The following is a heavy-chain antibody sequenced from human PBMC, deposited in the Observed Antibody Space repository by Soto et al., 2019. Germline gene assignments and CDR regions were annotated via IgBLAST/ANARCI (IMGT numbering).Heavy chain of an antibody. V-gene: IGHV1-69*06. CDR3: ARDYLPAGNWNAFDP. D-gene: IGHD1-1*01. Sequence: SVKVSCKASGGTFSSYAISWVRQAPGQGLEWMGGIIPIFGTANYAQKFQGRVTITADKSTSTAYMELSSLRSEDTAVYYCARDYLPAGNWNAFDPSGQGTLVTVSS. J-gene: IGHJ5*02. CDR1: GGTFSSYA. CDR2: IIPIFGTA.